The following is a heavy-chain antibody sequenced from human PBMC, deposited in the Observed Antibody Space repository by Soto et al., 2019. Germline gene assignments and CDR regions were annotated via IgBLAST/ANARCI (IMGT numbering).Heavy chain of an antibody. D-gene: IGHD5-12*01. V-gene: IGHV1-69*06. J-gene: IGHJ4*02. CDR3: ETRGTQGGWLEFAEY. CDR2: IIPSSGRT. CDR1: GGTFSSLG. Sequence: QVQLLQSGAEVKRPGSSVKVSCEASGGTFSSLGFTWVRQAPGHGLEWMGGIIPSSGRTTFAQKFQGRVTISAGKATRATYMELTTLTSDDTAMYYCETRGTQGGWLEFAEYWGQGTLVTVSS.